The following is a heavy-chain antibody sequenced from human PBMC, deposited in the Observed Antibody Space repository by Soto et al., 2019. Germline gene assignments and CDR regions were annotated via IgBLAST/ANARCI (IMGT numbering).Heavy chain of an antibody. CDR2: ISSGGTTK. CDR1: GFTFSNYD. D-gene: IGHD2-2*01. J-gene: IGHJ3*01. CDR3: AKDYLGSSNVFDV. V-gene: IGHV3-30*18. Sequence: HPGGSLRLSCVASGFTFSNYDFHWVRRTPGKGRQWMAAISSGGTTKNYAESGKGRFFISRDNSRNTVFLHMNSVRDEDTALYYCAKDYLGSSNVFDVWGRGTVVTVS.